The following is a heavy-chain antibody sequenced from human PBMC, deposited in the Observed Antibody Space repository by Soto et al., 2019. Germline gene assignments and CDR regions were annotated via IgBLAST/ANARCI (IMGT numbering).Heavy chain of an antibody. CDR2: INPSGGST. D-gene: IGHD6-13*01. J-gene: IGHJ6*02. CDR3: ARELAAAGTVDYYYGMDV. Sequence: ASVKVSCKASGYTFTSYYMHWVRQVPGQGLEWMGIINPSGGSTSYAQKFQGRVTMTRDTSTSTVYMELSSLRSEDTAVYYCARELAAAGTVDYYYGMDVWGQGTTVTVSS. V-gene: IGHV1-46*01. CDR1: GYTFTSYY.